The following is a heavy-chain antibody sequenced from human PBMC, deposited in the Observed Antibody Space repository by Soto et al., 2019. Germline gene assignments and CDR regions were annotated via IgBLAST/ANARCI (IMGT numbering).Heavy chain of an antibody. CDR2: IYYSGST. V-gene: IGHV4-39*07. CDR3: AASCVGCGGFNYYGMDV. J-gene: IGHJ6*02. CDR1: GGSISSRSYY. D-gene: IGHD2-21*01. Sequence: SETLSLTCTVSGGSISSRSYYWGWIRQPPGKGLEWIGSIYYSGSTYYNPSLKSRVTMSVDTSKNQFSLKLSSVTAADTAVYYCAASCVGCGGFNYYGMDVWGQGTTVTVSS.